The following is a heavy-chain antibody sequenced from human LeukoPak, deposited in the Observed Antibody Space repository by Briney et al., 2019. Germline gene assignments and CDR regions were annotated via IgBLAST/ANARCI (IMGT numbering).Heavy chain of an antibody. CDR2: ISGTGGST. J-gene: IGHJ4*02. CDR1: GFSFNNFG. CDR3: ANLDYYDSSGHPPDY. D-gene: IGHD3-22*01. Sequence: GGSLRLSCVASGFSFNNFGMTWVRQAPGRGLEWVSSISGTGGSTHYADSVKGRFTISRDNSKNTLYLQMNSLRAEDTAVYYCANLDYYDSSGHPPDYWGQGTLVTVSS. V-gene: IGHV3-23*01.